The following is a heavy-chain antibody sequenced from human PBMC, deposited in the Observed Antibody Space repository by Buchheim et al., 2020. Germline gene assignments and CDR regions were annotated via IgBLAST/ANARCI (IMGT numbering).Heavy chain of an antibody. J-gene: IGHJ4*02. CDR2: IYSSGST. CDR3: ARRVIVGATTTFDY. CDR1: GGSISSSSYY. D-gene: IGHD1-26*01. Sequence: QLQLQESGPGLVKPSETLSLTCTVSGGSISSSSYYWGWIRQPPGKGLEWIGSIYSSGSTSYNPSLKSRVTISVDTSKNQFSLKLSSVTAADTAVYYCARRVIVGATTTFDYWGQGTL. V-gene: IGHV4-39*01.